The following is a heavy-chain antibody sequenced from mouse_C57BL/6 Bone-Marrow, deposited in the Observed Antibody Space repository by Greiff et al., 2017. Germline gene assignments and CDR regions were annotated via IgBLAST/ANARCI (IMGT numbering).Heavy chain of an antibody. CDR3: ARNPYASSFYCYAMDY. D-gene: IGHD1-1*01. V-gene: IGHV1-55*01. Sequence: VQLQQPGAELVKPGASVKMSCKASGYTFTSYWITWVKQRPGQGLEWIGDIYPGSGSTNYNEKFKSKATLTVDTSSSTAYMQLSSLTSEDSAVYYCARNPYASSFYCYAMDYWGQGTSVTVSS. CDR1: GYTFTSYW. CDR2: IYPGSGST. J-gene: IGHJ4*01.